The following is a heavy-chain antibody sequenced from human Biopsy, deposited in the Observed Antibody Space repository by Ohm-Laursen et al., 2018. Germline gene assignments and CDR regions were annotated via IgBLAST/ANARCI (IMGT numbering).Heavy chain of an antibody. CDR1: GYSISSDYR. Sequence: PSQTLSLTWAVSGYSISSDYRWGWIRQAPGKTLEWLGNIFKDGKTHYNPSLMSRLIISIDTSKNQFSLMMTSVSGAETAVYFCARVGSGWAPFDKWGPGTLVTVSS. V-gene: IGHV4-38-2*01. CDR3: ARVGSGWAPFDK. D-gene: IGHD6-19*01. J-gene: IGHJ4*02. CDR2: IFKDGKT.